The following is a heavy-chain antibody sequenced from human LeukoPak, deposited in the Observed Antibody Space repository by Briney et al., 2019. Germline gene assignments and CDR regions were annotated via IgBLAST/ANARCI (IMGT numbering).Heavy chain of an antibody. Sequence: KASETLSLTCTVSGGSISSYYWSWIRQPPGKGLEWIGYIYYSGSTNYNPSLKSRVTISVDTSKNQFSLKLSSVTAADTAVYYCARDLVLWFGEPSHAFDIWGQGTMVTVSS. D-gene: IGHD3-10*01. V-gene: IGHV4-59*01. CDR2: IYYSGST. J-gene: IGHJ3*02. CDR1: GGSISSYY. CDR3: ARDLVLWFGEPSHAFDI.